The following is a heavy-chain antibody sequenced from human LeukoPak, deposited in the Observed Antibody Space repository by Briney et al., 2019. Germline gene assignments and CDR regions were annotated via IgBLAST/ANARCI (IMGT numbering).Heavy chain of an antibody. CDR1: GYTLTELS. V-gene: IGHV1-24*01. CDR3: ATLYQLLSYSRIEYFQH. CDR2: FDPEDGET. Sequence: ASVKVSCKVSGYTLTELSMHWVRQAPGKGLEWMGGFDPEDGETIYAQKFQGRVTMTEDTSTDTAYMELSSLRSEDTAVYHCATLYQLLSYSRIEYFQHWGQGTLVTVSS. D-gene: IGHD2-2*01. J-gene: IGHJ1*01.